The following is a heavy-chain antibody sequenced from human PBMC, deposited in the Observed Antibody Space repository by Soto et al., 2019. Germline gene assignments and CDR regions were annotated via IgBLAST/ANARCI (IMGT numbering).Heavy chain of an antibody. CDR2: ISYDGSNK. CDR3: AKDRLPNYYYGMDV. V-gene: IGHV3-30*18. Sequence: QVQLVESGGGVVQPGRSLRLSCAASGFTFSSYGMHWVRQAPGKGLGWVAVISYDGSNKYYADSVKGRFTISRDNSKNTLYLQMNSLRAEDTAVYYCAKDRLPNYYYGMDVWGQGTTVTVSS. D-gene: IGHD2-15*01. J-gene: IGHJ6*02. CDR1: GFTFSSYG.